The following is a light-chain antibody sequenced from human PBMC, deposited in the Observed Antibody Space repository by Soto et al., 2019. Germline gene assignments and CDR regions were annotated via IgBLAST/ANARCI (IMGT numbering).Light chain of an antibody. J-gene: IGKJ5*01. Sequence: EIVMTQSPVTLSVSPGERATLSCRASQSVSSNLAWYQQKPGQAPRLLIYGASTRATGIPARFSGSGSGTEFTLTISSLQPEDFAVYYCQQYNNWPPKTFGQGTRLEIK. CDR2: GAS. V-gene: IGKV3-15*01. CDR3: QQYNNWPPKT. CDR1: QSVSSN.